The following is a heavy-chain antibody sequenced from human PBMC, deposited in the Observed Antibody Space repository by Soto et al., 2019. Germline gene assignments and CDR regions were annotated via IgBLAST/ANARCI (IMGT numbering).Heavy chain of an antibody. Sequence: QVQLQESGPGLVKPSQTLSLTCTVSGGSVSSGDYYWSWIRQPPGKGLEWIGYIYYSGSTYYNPSLQRLLTMSVHPSKNQFSLQLSPLTAADTAVYYCAREDFRAVTPDYWGQGTLVTVSS. CDR3: AREDFRAVTPDY. CDR2: IYYSGST. J-gene: IGHJ4*02. D-gene: IGHD4-17*01. CDR1: GGSVSSGDYY. V-gene: IGHV4-30-4*01.